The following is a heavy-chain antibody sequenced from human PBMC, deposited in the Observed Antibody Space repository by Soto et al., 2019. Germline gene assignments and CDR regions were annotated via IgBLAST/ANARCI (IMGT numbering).Heavy chain of an antibody. Sequence: QVQLQQWGAGLLKPSETLSLTCAVYGGSFSGYYWSWIRQPPGKGLEWIGEINHSGSTNYNPSLKSRVTISVETSKNQFSLKLSSVTAADTAVYYCARGRFNYDYVWGSYSGAFDYWGQGTLVTVSS. V-gene: IGHV4-34*01. J-gene: IGHJ4*02. D-gene: IGHD3-16*01. CDR3: ARGRFNYDYVWGSYSGAFDY. CDR1: GGSFSGYY. CDR2: INHSGST.